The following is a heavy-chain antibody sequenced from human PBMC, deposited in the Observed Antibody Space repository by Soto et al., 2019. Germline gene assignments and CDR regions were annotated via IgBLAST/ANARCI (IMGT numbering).Heavy chain of an antibody. J-gene: IGHJ3*02. Sequence: ASVKVSCKASGGTFNTFFINWVRQAPGQGLEWMGWIIPNRAGTNYAQKFQGRVTMTRDTSISTAYMELSRLRSDDTAVYYCARWTTVTPDAFDIWGQGTMVTVSS. CDR3: ARWTTVTPDAFDI. CDR2: IIPNRAGT. CDR1: GGTFNTFF. V-gene: IGHV1-2*02. D-gene: IGHD4-17*01.